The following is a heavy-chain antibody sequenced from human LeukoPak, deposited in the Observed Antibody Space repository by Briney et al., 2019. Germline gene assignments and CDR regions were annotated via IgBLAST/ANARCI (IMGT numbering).Heavy chain of an antibody. CDR1: GFTFSSYG. Sequence: PGGSLRLSCAASGFTFSSYGMHWVRQAPGKGLEWVAFIRYDGSNKYYADSVKGRFTISRDNSKNTLYLQMNSLRAEDTAVYYCAKDCCSSTSGNWNYEDYWGQGTLVTVSS. D-gene: IGHD2-2*01. V-gene: IGHV3-30*02. CDR3: AKDCCSSTSGNWNYEDY. CDR2: IRYDGSNK. J-gene: IGHJ4*02.